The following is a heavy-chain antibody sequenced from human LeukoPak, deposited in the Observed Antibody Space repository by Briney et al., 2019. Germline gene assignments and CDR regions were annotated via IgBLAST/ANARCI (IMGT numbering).Heavy chain of an antibody. Sequence: GGSLRLSCAASGFTVSSNYMSWVRQGPGKGLEWVALIYNDGGTHYTDSVKGRFTISRDTSRNTLFLQMNSLRVEDSAMYYCVKRLTLGDLSIRGAFALWGQGTMVTVAS. CDR3: VKRLTLGDLSIRGAFAL. J-gene: IGHJ3*01. D-gene: IGHD3-16*02. V-gene: IGHV3-53*01. CDR2: IYNDGGT. CDR1: GFTVSSNY.